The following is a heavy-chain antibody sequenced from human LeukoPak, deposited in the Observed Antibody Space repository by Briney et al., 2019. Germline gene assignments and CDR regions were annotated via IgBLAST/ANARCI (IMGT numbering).Heavy chain of an antibody. CDR2: ISNNGGRT. D-gene: IGHD2/OR15-2a*01. CDR1: GFSFSSNT. J-gene: IGHJ4*02. CDR3: ARDEDTSALSEY. Sequence: GGSLRLSCAGSGFSFSSNTMSWVRQAPGRGLEWISAISNNGGRTDYADSVKGRFTISRDNSKSTLYLHMDSLRAEDTAVYYCARDEDTSALSEYWGQGTLVTVSS. V-gene: IGHV3-23*01.